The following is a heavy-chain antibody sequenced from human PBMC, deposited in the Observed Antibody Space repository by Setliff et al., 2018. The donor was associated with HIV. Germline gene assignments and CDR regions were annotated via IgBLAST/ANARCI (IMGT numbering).Heavy chain of an antibody. CDR2: IQYDESNK. Sequence: GGSLPLSCAVSGLTVSRYGFHWVRQVPGKGLDWVTFIQYDESNKYYGDSVRGRFTIPRDNSKNTLYLQMNSLRAEETAVYYCATIVESSGYHGGNYFDFWGRGSLVTVSS. D-gene: IGHD3-22*01. V-gene: IGHV3-30*02. CDR1: GLTVSRYG. CDR3: ATIVESSGYHGGNYFDF. J-gene: IGHJ4*02.